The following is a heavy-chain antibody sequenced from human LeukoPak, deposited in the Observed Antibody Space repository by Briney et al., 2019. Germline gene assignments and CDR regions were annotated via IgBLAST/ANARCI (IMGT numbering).Heavy chain of an antibody. V-gene: IGHV3-33*01. CDR3: ARGPPRGSGWYWGSLGWYYYYYGMDV. CDR1: GFTFSSYG. D-gene: IGHD6-19*01. Sequence: PGGSLRLSCAASGFTFSSYGMHWVRQAPGKGLEWVAAIWYDGSNKYYADSVKGRFTISRDNSKNTLYLQMNSLRAEDTAVYYCARGPPRGSGWYWGSLGWYYYYYGMDVWGQGTTVTVSS. J-gene: IGHJ6*02. CDR2: IWYDGSNK.